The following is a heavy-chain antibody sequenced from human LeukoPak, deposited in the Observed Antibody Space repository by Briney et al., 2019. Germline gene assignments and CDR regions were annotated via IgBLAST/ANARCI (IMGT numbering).Heavy chain of an antibody. Sequence: SQTLSLTCTVSGGSISGINYYWTWIRQPAGKGLEWIGRIYTTGSSNYNPSLKSRVTISVDTSKNQFSLKLSSVTAADTAVYYCARSAGVVNWFDPWGQGTLVTVSS. CDR3: ARSAGVVNWFDP. V-gene: IGHV4-61*02. CDR1: GGSISGINYY. J-gene: IGHJ5*02. D-gene: IGHD2-8*01. CDR2: IYTTGSS.